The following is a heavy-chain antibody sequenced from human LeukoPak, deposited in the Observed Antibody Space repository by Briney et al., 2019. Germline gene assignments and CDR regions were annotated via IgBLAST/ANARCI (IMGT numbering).Heavy chain of an antibody. CDR2: INPSSGSA. CDR1: GHSFTRYY. V-gene: IGHV1-46*01. Sequence: ASVKVSFKASGHSFTRYYMHWVRQAPGQGLEWMGIINPSSGSAGYAQMLQGRVSMTRDTSTSTVYMELSSLRSEDTAIYYCATTLGDCTGGTCYSSHYWGQGTLVTVSS. J-gene: IGHJ4*02. D-gene: IGHD2-15*01. CDR3: ATTLGDCTGGTCYSSHY.